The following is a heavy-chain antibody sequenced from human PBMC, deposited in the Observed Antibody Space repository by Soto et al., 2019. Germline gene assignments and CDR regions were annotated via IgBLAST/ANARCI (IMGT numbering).Heavy chain of an antibody. J-gene: IGHJ6*02. CDR3: ARGGPYDFWSGQWGIVDYYYGMDV. Sequence: SVKVSCKASGGTFSSYAISWVRQAPGQGLEWMGGIIPIFGTANYAQKFQGRVTITADKSTSTAYMGLSSLGSEDTAVYYCARGGPYDFWSGQWGIVDYYYGMDVWGQGPTVTVSS. CDR1: GGTFSSYA. CDR2: IIPIFGTA. D-gene: IGHD3-3*01. V-gene: IGHV1-69*06.